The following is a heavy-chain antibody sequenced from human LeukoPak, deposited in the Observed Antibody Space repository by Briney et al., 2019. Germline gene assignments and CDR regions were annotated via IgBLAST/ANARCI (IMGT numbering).Heavy chain of an antibody. J-gene: IGHJ6*02. CDR3: ARGVGYYYYYGMDV. CDR1: GGSISSYY. V-gene: IGHV4-59*01. Sequence: KASETLSLTCTVSGGSISSYYWSWIRQPPGKGLEWIGYIYYSGSTNYNPSLKSRVTISVDTSKNQFSLKLSSVTAADTAVYYCARGVGYYYYYGMDVWGQGTTVTVSS. CDR2: IYYSGST.